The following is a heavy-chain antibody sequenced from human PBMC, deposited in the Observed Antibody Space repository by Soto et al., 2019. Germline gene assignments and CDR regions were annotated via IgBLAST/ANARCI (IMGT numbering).Heavy chain of an antibody. V-gene: IGHV1-18*01. J-gene: IGHJ4*02. CDR1: GYTFTSYG. Sequence: QVQLVQSGAEVKKPGASVKVSCKASGYTFTSYGISWVRQAPGQGLEWMGWISAYNGNTNYAQKLQGRVTMTTDTSTTQAYMGLRGMKLDATAVYYWAGSAVGVKIGDYWGQGPLVTVSS. CDR3: AGSAVGVKIGDY. CDR2: ISAYNGNT. D-gene: IGHD3-22*01.